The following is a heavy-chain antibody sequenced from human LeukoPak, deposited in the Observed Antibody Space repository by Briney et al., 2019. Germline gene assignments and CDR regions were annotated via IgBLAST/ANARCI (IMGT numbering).Heavy chain of an antibody. J-gene: IGHJ4*02. CDR3: AREDDFWSGYPDY. Sequence: SVKVSCKASGGTFSSYAISWVRQAPGQGLEWMGGIIPIFGTANYAQKFQGRVTITMDESTSTAYMELSSLRSEDTAVYYCAREDDFWSGYPDYWGQGTLVTVSS. D-gene: IGHD3-3*01. CDR1: GGTFSSYA. CDR2: IIPIFGTA. V-gene: IGHV1-69*05.